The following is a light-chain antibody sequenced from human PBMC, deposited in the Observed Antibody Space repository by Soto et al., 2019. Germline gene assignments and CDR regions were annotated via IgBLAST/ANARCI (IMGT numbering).Light chain of an antibody. CDR2: GAF. J-gene: IGKJ5*01. CDR1: QSVSSN. Sequence: EILMTQSPVTLSVSPGERATLSCRASQSVSSNLAWYQQKPGQAPSLLIYGAFTRATGIPARFSGTGSGTEFTLTISSLQSEDFAVYHCQHYNNWPITFAQGTRLEI. V-gene: IGKV3-15*01. CDR3: QHYNNWPIT.